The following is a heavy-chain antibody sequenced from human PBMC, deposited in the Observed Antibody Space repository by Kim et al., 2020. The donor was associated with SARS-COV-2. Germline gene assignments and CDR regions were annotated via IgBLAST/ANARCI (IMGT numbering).Heavy chain of an antibody. J-gene: IGHJ5*02. Sequence: DSVKGRFTISRDKVKRTLYLQMDSLRADDTAIYYCAREIEDDVWCSYSFDPWGQGTLVTVSS. D-gene: IGHD3-16*01. CDR3: AREIEDDVWCSYSFDP. V-gene: IGHV3-74*01.